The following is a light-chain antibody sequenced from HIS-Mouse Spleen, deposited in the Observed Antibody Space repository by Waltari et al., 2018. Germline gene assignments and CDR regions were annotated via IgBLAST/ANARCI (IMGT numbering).Light chain of an antibody. CDR3: CSYAGSREV. CDR2: EGS. Sequence: QSALTQPASVSGSPGQSITISCTGTSRDVGSYNLGSWYQQHPGKAPKLMIYEGSKRPSGVSNRFSGSKSGNTASLTISGLQAEDEADYYCCSYAGSREVFGTGTKVTVL. J-gene: IGLJ1*01. V-gene: IGLV2-23*01. CDR1: SRDVGSYNL.